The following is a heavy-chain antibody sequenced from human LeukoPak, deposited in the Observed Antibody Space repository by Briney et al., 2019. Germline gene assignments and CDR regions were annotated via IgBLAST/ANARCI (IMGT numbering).Heavy chain of an antibody. Sequence: GGSLRLSCAASGFTFSSYEMNWVRQAPGKGLEWVSYISSSGSTIYYADSVKGRFTISRDNAKNSLYLQMNSLRAEDTAVYYCARGRYSSSWSYDYWGQGTLVTVS. D-gene: IGHD6-13*01. CDR1: GFTFSSYE. V-gene: IGHV3-48*03. CDR3: ARGRYSSSWSYDY. CDR2: ISSSGSTI. J-gene: IGHJ4*02.